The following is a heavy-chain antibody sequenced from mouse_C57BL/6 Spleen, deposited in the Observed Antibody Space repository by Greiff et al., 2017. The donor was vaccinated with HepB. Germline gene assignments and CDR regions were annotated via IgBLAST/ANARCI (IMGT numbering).Heavy chain of an antibody. D-gene: IGHD4-1*01. CDR3: ARSPNWYFDY. Sequence: QVQLKQSGAELVKPGASVKLSCKASGYTFTSYWMHWVKQRPGQGLEWIGMIHPNSGSTNYNEKFKSKATLTVDKSSSTAYMQLSSLTSEDSAVYYCARSPNWYFDYWGQGTTLTVSS. CDR1: GYTFTSYW. CDR2: IHPNSGST. V-gene: IGHV1-64*01. J-gene: IGHJ2*01.